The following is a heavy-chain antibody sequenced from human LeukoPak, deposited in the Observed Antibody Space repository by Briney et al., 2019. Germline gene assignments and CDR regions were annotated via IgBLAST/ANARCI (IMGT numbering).Heavy chain of an antibody. J-gene: IGHJ4*02. CDR3: ARSVRYNSFSSDY. Sequence: ASVKVSCKASGYTFTSYDINWVRQATGQGREWMGWMNPNSGNTGYAQKFQGRVTITRNTSISTAYMELSSLRSEDTAVYYCARSVRYNSFSSDYWGQGTLVTVSS. D-gene: IGHD1-20*01. V-gene: IGHV1-8*03. CDR1: GYTFTSYD. CDR2: MNPNSGNT.